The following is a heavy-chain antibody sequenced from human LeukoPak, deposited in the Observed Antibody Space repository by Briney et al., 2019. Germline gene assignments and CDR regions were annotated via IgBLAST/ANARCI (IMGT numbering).Heavy chain of an antibody. Sequence: SETLSLTCTVSGGAISSSSYYWGWIRQPPGKGLEWIGSIYYSGSTHYNSSLKSRVTISVDTSKNQFSLKLSSVTAADTAVYYCARNPRNYGAGIINWFDPWGQGTLVTVSS. CDR1: GGAISSSSYY. D-gene: IGHD3-10*01. CDR2: IYYSGST. CDR3: ARNPRNYGAGIINWFDP. V-gene: IGHV4-39*01. J-gene: IGHJ5*02.